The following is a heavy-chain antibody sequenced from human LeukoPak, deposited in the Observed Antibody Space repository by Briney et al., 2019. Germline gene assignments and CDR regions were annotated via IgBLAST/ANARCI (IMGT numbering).Heavy chain of an antibody. J-gene: IGHJ6*03. CDR1: GGTFSSYA. D-gene: IGHD6-6*01. Sequence: ASVKVSCTASGGTFSSYAISWVRQAPGQGLEWMGGIIPIFGTANYAQKFQGRATITTDESTSTAYMELSSLRSEDTAVYYCARASYSSSSAYYYYYYMDVWGKGTTVTVSS. V-gene: IGHV1-69*05. CDR3: ARASYSSSSAYYYYYYMDV. CDR2: IIPIFGTA.